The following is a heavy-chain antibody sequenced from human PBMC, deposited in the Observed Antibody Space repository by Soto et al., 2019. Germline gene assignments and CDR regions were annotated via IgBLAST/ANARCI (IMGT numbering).Heavy chain of an antibody. CDR3: AVSEYSSSSGWLDP. J-gene: IGHJ5*02. CDR2: TYYRSKWYN. D-gene: IGHD6-6*01. V-gene: IGHV6-1*01. Sequence: PSQTLSRTCAISGDSVSSNSAAWNWIRQSPSRGLEWLGRTYYRSKWYNDYAVSVKSRITINPDTSKNQFSLQLNSVTPEDTAVYYCAVSEYSSSSGWLDPCGQGTLVTVSS. CDR1: GDSVSSNSAA.